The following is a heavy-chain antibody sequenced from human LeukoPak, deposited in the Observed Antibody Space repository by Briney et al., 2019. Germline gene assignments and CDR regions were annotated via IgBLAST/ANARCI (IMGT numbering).Heavy chain of an antibody. D-gene: IGHD3-22*01. J-gene: IGHJ4*02. CDR2: ISWNSGSI. CDR1: GFTFDDYA. V-gene: IGHV3-9*01. CDR3: AKVLPYWYDSSGSNIGGYFDY. Sequence: GGSLRLSCAASGFTFDDYAMHWVRQAPGKGLEWVSGISWNSGSIGYADSVKGRFTISRDNAKNSLYLQMNSLRAEDTALYYCAKVLPYWYDSSGSNIGGYFDYWGQGTLVTVSS.